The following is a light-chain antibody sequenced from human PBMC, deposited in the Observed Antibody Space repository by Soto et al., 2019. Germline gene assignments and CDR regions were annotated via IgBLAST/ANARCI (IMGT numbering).Light chain of an antibody. CDR3: QQSYSTLYT. Sequence: DIQMTQSPSTLSGSVGDRVTITCRASQSISSYLNWYQQKPGKAPKLLIYAASSLQSVVPSRFSGSGSGTDFTLTISSLQPEDFATYYCQQSYSTLYTFGQGTKLEIK. V-gene: IGKV1-39*01. CDR1: QSISSY. CDR2: AAS. J-gene: IGKJ2*01.